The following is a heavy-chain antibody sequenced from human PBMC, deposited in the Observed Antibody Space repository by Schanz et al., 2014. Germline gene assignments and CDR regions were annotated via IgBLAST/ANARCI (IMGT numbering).Heavy chain of an antibody. D-gene: IGHD1-26*01. CDR1: GFTFSSYG. CDR2: IWYDRSNK. V-gene: IGHV3-33*08. CDR3: ARDHTTESYYSAGPPIDY. Sequence: VQLVESGGGLIQPGGSLRLSCAASGFTFSSYGMHWVRQAPGKGLEWVAVIWYDRSNKYYADSVKGRFTISRDNSKNTLFLQMNSLRAEDTAVYYCARDHTTESYYSAGPPIDYWGQGTLLTVSS. J-gene: IGHJ4*02.